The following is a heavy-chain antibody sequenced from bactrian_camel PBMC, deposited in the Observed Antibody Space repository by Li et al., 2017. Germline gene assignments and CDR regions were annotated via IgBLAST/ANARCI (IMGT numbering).Heavy chain of an antibody. CDR2: VYSDSSGL. D-gene: IGHD6*01. V-gene: IGHV3-2*01. Sequence: HVQLVESGGDLVQPGESLMLSCTGSGFTFSTSHMSWVRQVPGKGLEWVASVYSDSSGLYYRDSVLGCFTISRDNAQNTLYLHLKSLKSEDTAQYYCATGMGWFDNWGQGTQVTVS. CDR3: ATGMGWFDN. J-gene: IGHJ4*01. CDR1: GFTFSTSH.